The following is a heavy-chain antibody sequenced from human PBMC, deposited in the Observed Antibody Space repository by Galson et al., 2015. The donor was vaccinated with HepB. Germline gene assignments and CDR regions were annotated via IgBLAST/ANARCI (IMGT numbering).Heavy chain of an antibody. V-gene: IGHV1-3*01. CDR2: INAGNGNT. CDR1: GYTFTSYA. J-gene: IGHJ4*02. Sequence: SVKVSCKASGYTFTSYAMHWVRQAPGQRLEWMGWINAGNGNTKYSQKFQGRVTITRDTSASTAYMELSSLRSEDTAVYYCARGFIAAAGNDYWGQGTLVTVSS. CDR3: ARGFIAAAGNDY. D-gene: IGHD6-13*01.